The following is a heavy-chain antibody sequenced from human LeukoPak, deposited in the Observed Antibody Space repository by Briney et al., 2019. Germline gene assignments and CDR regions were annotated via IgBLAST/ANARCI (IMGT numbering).Heavy chain of an antibody. J-gene: IGHJ4*02. V-gene: IGHV4-31*03. D-gene: IGHD2-2*01. CDR3: ARGGRCSSTSCYSY. Sequence: SQSVSLTCTVSGGSISSGGYYWSWIRQHPGKGLEWIGYIYYSGSTYYNPSLKSRVTISVDPSRNQFSLKLSSVTAADTAVYYCARGGRCSSTSCYSYWGQESLVTVSS. CDR1: GGSISSGGYY. CDR2: IYYSGST.